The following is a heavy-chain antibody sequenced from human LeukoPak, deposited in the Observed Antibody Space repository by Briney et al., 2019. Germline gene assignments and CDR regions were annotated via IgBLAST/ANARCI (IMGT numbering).Heavy chain of an antibody. Sequence: GGSLRLSCAASGFTFSSYWMHWVRQAPGKGLVWVSRINTDGSSTSYADSVKGRFTISRDNAKNTLYLQMNTLRAEDTAVYYCARVSSSGWYAAYFNCWGQGTLVTVSS. CDR3: ARVSSSGWYAAYFNC. V-gene: IGHV3-74*01. D-gene: IGHD6-19*01. CDR1: GFTFSSYW. CDR2: INTDGSST. J-gene: IGHJ4*02.